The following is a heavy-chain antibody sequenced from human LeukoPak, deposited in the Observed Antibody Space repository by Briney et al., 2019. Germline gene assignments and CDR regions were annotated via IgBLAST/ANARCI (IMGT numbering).Heavy chain of an antibody. CDR1: GYTFTSYY. Sequence: AASVKVSCKASGYTFTSYYMHWVRQAPGQGLEWMGIINPSGGSTSYAQKFQSRVTMTRDTSTSTVYMELSSLGSEDTAVYYCARGSDYDILTGYYWAPPSYYFDYWGQGTLVTVSS. J-gene: IGHJ4*02. CDR2: INPSGGST. D-gene: IGHD3-9*01. V-gene: IGHV1-46*03. CDR3: ARGSDYDILTGYYWAPPSYYFDY.